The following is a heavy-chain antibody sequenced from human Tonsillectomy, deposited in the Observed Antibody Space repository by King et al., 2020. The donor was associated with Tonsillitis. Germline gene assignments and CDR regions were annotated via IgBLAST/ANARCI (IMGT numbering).Heavy chain of an antibody. Sequence: VQLQESGPGLVKPSQTLSLTCTVSGGSISSGDYYWSWIRQPPGKGLEWIGYIYYSGSTYYNPSLKSRVTISVDTSKNQFSLKLSSLTAADTAAYYCALFRSDGGPAAISNWFDPWGQGTLVTVSS. D-gene: IGHD2-2*02. CDR3: ALFRSDGGPAAISNWFDP. CDR1: GGSISSGDYY. V-gene: IGHV4-30-4*01. J-gene: IGHJ5*02. CDR2: IYYSGST.